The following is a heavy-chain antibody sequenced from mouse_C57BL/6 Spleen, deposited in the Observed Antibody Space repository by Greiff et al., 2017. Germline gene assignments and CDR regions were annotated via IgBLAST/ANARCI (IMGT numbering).Heavy chain of an antibody. J-gene: IGHJ1*03. Sequence: VRLQQSGAELARPGASVKLSCKASGYTFTSYGISWVKQRTGQGLEWLGEIYPRSGNTYYNEQFKGKATMTADKSSRTAYMELRSLQSEYSAVYFCARGGHYDGSSYVGYFDVWGTGTTVTGSS. CDR2: IYPRSGNT. CDR3: ARGGHYDGSSYVGYFDV. CDR1: GYTFTSYG. V-gene: IGHV1-81*01. D-gene: IGHD1-1*01.